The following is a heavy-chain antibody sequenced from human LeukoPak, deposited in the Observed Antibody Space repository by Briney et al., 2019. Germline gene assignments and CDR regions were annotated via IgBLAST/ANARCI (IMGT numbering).Heavy chain of an antibody. D-gene: IGHD2-2*01. J-gene: IGHJ4*02. V-gene: IGHV3-30*02. CDR3: AKGVVPAAAAD. CDR1: GFTFSSYG. Sequence: GGSLRLSCAASGFTFSSYGMHWVRQAPGKGLEWVAFIRYDASNKYYADSVKGRFTISRDNSKNTLYLQMNSLRAEDTAVYYCAKGVVPAAAADWGQGTLVTVSS. CDR2: IRYDASNK.